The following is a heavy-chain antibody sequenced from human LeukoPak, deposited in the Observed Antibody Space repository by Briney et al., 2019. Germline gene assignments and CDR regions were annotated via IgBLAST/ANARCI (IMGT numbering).Heavy chain of an antibody. CDR1: GFTFSSYA. J-gene: IGHJ4*02. D-gene: IGHD3-22*01. CDR3: AQDQGYYDSSGYNPIDY. Sequence: GGSLRLSCAASGFTFSSYAMSWVRQAPGKGLEWVSAISGSGGSTYYADSVKGRFTISRDNSKNTLYLQMNSLRAEDTAVYYCAQDQGYYDSSGYNPIDYWGQGTLVTLSS. V-gene: IGHV3-23*01. CDR2: ISGSGGST.